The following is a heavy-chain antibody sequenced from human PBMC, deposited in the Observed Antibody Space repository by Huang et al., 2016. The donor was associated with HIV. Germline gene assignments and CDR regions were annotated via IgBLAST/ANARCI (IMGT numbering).Heavy chain of an antibody. CDR1: GYTFTHHS. CDR3: ARTDGDNYEIEAFDI. CDR2: INTNTGNP. V-gene: IGHV7-4-1*02. J-gene: IGHJ3*02. Sequence: VQLVQSGSELKKPGASVKVSCKASGYTFTHHSLNWVRQPPGQGLEWMGWINTNTGNPAFAQDFSGRFVFSLDTSVSTAYLQISGLKAEDTAVYYCARTDGDNYEIEAFDIWGQGTMVTVSS. D-gene: IGHD5-12*01.